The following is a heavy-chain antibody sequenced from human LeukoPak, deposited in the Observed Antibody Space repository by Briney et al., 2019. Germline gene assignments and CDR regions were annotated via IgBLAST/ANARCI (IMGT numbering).Heavy chain of an antibody. CDR1: GYTFSSYG. D-gene: IGHD5-24*01. CDR2: ISAYSGNT. J-gene: IGHJ3*02. Sequence: ASVKVSCKASGYTFSSYGISWVRQAPGQGLEWMGWISAYSGNTHYAQKFQGRVTMTTDTPTTTAYMELSSLRSEDTAVYYCATSRESVSDAFDIWGQGTMVTVSS. CDR3: ATSRESVSDAFDI. V-gene: IGHV1-18*01.